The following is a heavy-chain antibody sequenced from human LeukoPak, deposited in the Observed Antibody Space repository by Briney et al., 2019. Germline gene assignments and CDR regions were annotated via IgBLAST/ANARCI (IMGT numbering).Heavy chain of an antibody. V-gene: IGHV4-39*07. CDR2: IYYSGST. J-gene: IGHJ4*02. Sequence: SETLSLTCTVSGGSISSSSYYWGWIRQPPGKGLEWIGSIYYSGSTYYNPSLKSRVTISVDTSKNQFSLKLSSVTAADTAVYYCARRGGYYRYYFDYWGQGTLVTVSS. D-gene: IGHD3-22*01. CDR3: ARRGGYYRYYFDY. CDR1: GGSISSSSYY.